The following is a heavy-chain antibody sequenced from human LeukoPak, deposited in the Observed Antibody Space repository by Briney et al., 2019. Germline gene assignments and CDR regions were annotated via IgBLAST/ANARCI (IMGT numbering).Heavy chain of an antibody. J-gene: IGHJ5*02. CDR2: MNPNSGNT. CDR3: ARGGGPYYDILTGYYTLYNWFDP. Sequence: GASVRLSCMASGYTFTSYDINWVRQAPGQGLEWMGWMNPNSGNTDYAQKLQGRVTITRNNSISTAYMELSSLRSEDTAVYYCARGGGPYYDILTGYYTLYNWFDPWGQGTLVTVSS. V-gene: IGHV1-8*03. D-gene: IGHD3-9*01. CDR1: GYTFTSYD.